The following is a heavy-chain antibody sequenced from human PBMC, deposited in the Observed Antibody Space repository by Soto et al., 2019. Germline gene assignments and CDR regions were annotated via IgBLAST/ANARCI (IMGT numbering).Heavy chain of an antibody. D-gene: IGHD6-13*01. Sequence: QLQLQESGPGLVKPSETLALTCTVSGGSISSSSYYWGWIRQPPGKGREWIGSIYYSGSTSYNPSLKSRVNRSVDTSKSQFSLKLSSVTAADTAVDYCSRLWRSSWYLDYWGQGTLVTVAS. V-gene: IGHV4-39*01. CDR2: IYYSGST. CDR3: SRLWRSSWYLDY. J-gene: IGHJ4*02. CDR1: GGSISSSSYY.